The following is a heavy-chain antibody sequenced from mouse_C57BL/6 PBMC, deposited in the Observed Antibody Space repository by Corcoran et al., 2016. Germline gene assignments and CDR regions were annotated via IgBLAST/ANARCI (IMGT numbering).Heavy chain of an antibody. J-gene: IGHJ3*01. D-gene: IGHD2-4*01. CDR3: ASWGYDSFAY. CDR2: INPNNGGT. V-gene: IGHV1-26*01. Sequence: EVQLQQSGPELVKPGASVKISCKASGYTFTDYYMNWVKQSHGKSLEWIGDINPNNGGTSYNQKFKGKATLTVDKSSSTAYMELRSLTSEDSAVYYCASWGYDSFAYWGQGTLVTVSA. CDR1: GYTFTDYY.